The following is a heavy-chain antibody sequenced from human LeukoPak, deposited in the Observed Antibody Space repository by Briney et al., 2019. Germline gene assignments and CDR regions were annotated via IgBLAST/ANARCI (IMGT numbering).Heavy chain of an antibody. CDR1: GFSFRSYS. D-gene: IGHD4/OR15-4a*01. CDR3: VRGGQGRGDYLDY. V-gene: IGHV3-48*04. Sequence: GGSLRLSCAASGFSFRSYSLNWVRQSPGKGLAWISYIGGGGDAIYYADSVRGHFTISRDNAKNSVYLQMNSLRVEDTAVYYCVRGGQGRGDYLDYWGQGTLVTVSS. CDR2: IGGGGDAI. J-gene: IGHJ4*02.